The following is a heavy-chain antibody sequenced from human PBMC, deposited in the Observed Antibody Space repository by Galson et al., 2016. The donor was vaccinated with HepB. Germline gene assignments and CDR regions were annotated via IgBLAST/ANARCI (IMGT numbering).Heavy chain of an antibody. CDR2: IKQDGSEK. CDR1: GFTFRDFP. V-gene: IGHV3-7*01. Sequence: SLRLSCAASGFTFRDFPMVWVRQAPGKGLEWVANIKQDGSEKYYVDSVKGRFTISRDNAKNSLYLQMNSLRAEDTAVYYCARDPYVDTAMVTEGGGDYFDYWGQGTLVTVSS. J-gene: IGHJ4*02. D-gene: IGHD5-18*01. CDR3: ARDPYVDTAMVTEGGGDYFDY.